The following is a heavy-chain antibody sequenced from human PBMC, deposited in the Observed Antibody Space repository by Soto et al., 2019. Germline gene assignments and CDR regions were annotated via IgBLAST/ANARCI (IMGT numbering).Heavy chain of an antibody. CDR2: VYYRGRS. Sequence: SETLSLTCTVSGGSVTNSSYYWGWIRQSPGKGLEWIGSVYYRGRSYSKSSVKSRVTISVDTSKNRFSLSLNSVTASDTAVYFCVSQRATVPTQAYFDYWGPGALVTVSS. J-gene: IGHJ4*02. CDR3: VSQRATVPTQAYFDY. D-gene: IGHD5-12*01. CDR1: GGSVTNSSYY. V-gene: IGHV4-39*01.